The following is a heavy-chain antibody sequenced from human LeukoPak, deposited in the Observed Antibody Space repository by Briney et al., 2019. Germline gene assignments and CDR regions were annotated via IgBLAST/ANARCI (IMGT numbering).Heavy chain of an antibody. D-gene: IGHD4-23*01. Sequence: GGSLRLPCAASGFTFSSYEMNWVRQAPGKGLEWVSYIDSSGSTIYYADSVKGRFTISRDNAKNSLYLQMNSLRAEDTAVYYCVRDYGGSSPFDYWGQGTLVTVSS. CDR1: GFTFSSYE. V-gene: IGHV3-48*03. CDR3: VRDYGGSSPFDY. J-gene: IGHJ4*02. CDR2: IDSSGSTI.